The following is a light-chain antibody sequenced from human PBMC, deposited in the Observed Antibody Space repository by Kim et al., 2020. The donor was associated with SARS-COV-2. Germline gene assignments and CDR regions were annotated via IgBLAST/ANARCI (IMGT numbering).Light chain of an antibody. CDR2: EVS. CDR1: SSDVGGYNY. V-gene: IGLV2-8*01. J-gene: IGLJ1*01. Sequence: QSALTQPPSAPGSPGQSVTISCTGTSSDVGGYNYVSWYQQHPGQAPKLMIYEVSKRPSGVPDRFSGSKSGNTASLTVSGLQAEDEADYYCSSYAGSKNVFGTGTKVTVL. CDR3: SSYAGSKNV.